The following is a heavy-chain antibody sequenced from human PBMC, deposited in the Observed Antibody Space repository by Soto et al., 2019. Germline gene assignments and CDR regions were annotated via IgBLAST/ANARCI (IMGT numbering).Heavy chain of an antibody. CDR3: ARRYGYAFDI. V-gene: IGHV4-61*08. Sequence: PSETLSLTCTVSGGSISTGDYYWSWIRQPPGKGLEWIGYIYYSGNTNYNPSLQSRVTISVDTSRNQISLKLSSVTAADTAVYYCARRYGYAFDIWGQGTMVTVSS. CDR1: GGSISTGDYY. J-gene: IGHJ3*02. CDR2: IYYSGNT. D-gene: IGHD4-17*01.